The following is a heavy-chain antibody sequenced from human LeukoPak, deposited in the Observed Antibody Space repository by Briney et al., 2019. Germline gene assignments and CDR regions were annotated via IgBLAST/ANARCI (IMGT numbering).Heavy chain of an antibody. CDR1: SSGDYY. V-gene: IGHV3-9*03. Sequence: SSGDYYWSWIRQPPGKGLEWVSGISWNSGNIDYADSVKGRFTISRDNAKNSLYLQMNSLRAEDMALYYCAKSDDREGLGATCFDYWGQGTLVTVSS. D-gene: IGHD5-24*01. J-gene: IGHJ4*02. CDR3: AKSDDREGLGATCFDY. CDR2: ISWNSGNI.